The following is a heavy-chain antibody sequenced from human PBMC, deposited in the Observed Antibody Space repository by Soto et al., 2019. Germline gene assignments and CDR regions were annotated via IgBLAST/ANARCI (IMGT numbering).Heavy chain of an antibody. CDR1: GGSISSGGYY. Sequence: SETLSLTCTVSGGSISSGGYYWSWIRQHPGKGLEWIGYIYYSGSTYYNPSLKSRVTISVDTSKNQFSLKLSSVTAADTAVYYCARCSSLVIRPHDSYFDYWGQGTLVTVSS. CDR2: IYYSGST. D-gene: IGHD2-21*01. V-gene: IGHV4-31*03. CDR3: ARCSSLVIRPHDSYFDY. J-gene: IGHJ4*02.